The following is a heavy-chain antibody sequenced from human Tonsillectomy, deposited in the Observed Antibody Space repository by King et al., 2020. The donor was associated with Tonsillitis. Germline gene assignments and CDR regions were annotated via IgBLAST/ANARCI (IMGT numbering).Heavy chain of an antibody. D-gene: IGHD3-22*01. Sequence: ITLKESGPTLVKPTQTLTLTCTFSGFSLSTSGVGVGWIRQPPGKALEWLALIYWNDDKRYSPSLKSRLTITKDTSKNQVVLTMTNMDPVDTATYYCANRPRLSYYYDSSGYYYGMDVWGQGTTVTVSS. V-gene: IGHV2-5*01. J-gene: IGHJ6*02. CDR3: ANRPRLSYYYDSSGYYYGMDV. CDR1: GFSLSTSGVG. CDR2: IYWNDDK.